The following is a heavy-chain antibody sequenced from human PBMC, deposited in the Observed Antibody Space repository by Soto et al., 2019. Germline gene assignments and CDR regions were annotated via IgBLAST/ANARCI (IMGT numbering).Heavy chain of an antibody. CDR2: MNPNSGNT. CDR1: GYTFTSYD. CDR3: ARAPNSIIAAAGTYWFDP. Sequence: VASVKVSCKASGYTFTSYDINWVRQATGQGLEWMGWMNPNSGNTGYAQKFQGRVTMTRNTSISTAYMELSSLRSEDTAVYYCARAPNSIIAAAGTYWFDPWGQGTLVTVSS. D-gene: IGHD6-13*01. J-gene: IGHJ5*02. V-gene: IGHV1-8*01.